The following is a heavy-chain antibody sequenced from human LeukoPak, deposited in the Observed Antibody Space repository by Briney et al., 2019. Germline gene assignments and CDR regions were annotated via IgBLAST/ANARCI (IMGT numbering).Heavy chain of an antibody. CDR1: GYTFTGYY. Sequence: ASVKVSCKASGYTFTGYYMHWVRQAPGQGLEWMGWINPNSGGTNYAQKFQGRVTMTRDTSISTAYMELSRLRSDDTAVYYCASYYYGSGSSQFDYWGQGTLVTVSS. CDR2: INPNSGGT. D-gene: IGHD3-10*01. CDR3: ASYYYGSGSSQFDY. V-gene: IGHV1-2*02. J-gene: IGHJ4*02.